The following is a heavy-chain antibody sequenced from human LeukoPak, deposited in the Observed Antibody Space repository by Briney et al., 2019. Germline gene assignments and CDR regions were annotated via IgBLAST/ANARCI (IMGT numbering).Heavy chain of an antibody. Sequence: GASVKVSCKASGYTFTSYGISWVRQAPGQGLEWMGWISAYNGNTNYAQKLQGRVTMTTDTSTSTAYMELRSPRSDDTAVYYCARDTGVIWFGELPVGYWGQGTLVTVSS. V-gene: IGHV1-18*01. CDR3: ARDTGVIWFGELPVGY. CDR2: ISAYNGNT. J-gene: IGHJ4*02. CDR1: GYTFTSYG. D-gene: IGHD3-10*01.